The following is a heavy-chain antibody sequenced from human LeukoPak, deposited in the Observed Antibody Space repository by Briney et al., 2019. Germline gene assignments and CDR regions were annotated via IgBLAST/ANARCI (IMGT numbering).Heavy chain of an antibody. Sequence: GGSLRLSCAASGFTFSSYSMNWVRQAPGKGLEWVSYISSSSNTIYYADSVKGRFTISRDNAKNSLFLQMNSLRDEDTAVYYCARVSSGWFYYFDYWGQGTLVNVSS. CDR1: GFTFSSYS. D-gene: IGHD6-19*01. CDR3: ARVSSGWFYYFDY. J-gene: IGHJ4*02. V-gene: IGHV3-48*02. CDR2: ISSSSNTI.